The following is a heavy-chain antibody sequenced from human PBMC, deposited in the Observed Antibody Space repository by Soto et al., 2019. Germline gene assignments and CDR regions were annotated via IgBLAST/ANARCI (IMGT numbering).Heavy chain of an antibody. CDR2: ISSNSDST. J-gene: IGHJ3*02. V-gene: IGHV3-23*01. Sequence: SLTLSSAASSFICTTYAMNSVRQARGEGLEWVSAISSNSDSTFYAESVRGRFTISRDNSVNTLYLQMSCLRTEDTAVYYCAHPRGYGVFDAVDIWGQGRMVTVSS. CDR1: SFICTTYA. CDR3: AHPRGYGVFDAVDI. D-gene: IGHD4-17*01.